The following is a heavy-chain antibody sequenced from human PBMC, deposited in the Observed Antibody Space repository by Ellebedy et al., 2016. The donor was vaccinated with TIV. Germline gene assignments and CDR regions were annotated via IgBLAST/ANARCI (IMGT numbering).Heavy chain of an antibody. J-gene: IGHJ6*02. D-gene: IGHD3-9*01. CDR1: GFTFSDYA. V-gene: IGHV3-30*04. Sequence: GGSLRLXCAASGFTFSDYAMHWVRQTPGKGLEWVALISYDGSNKYNADSVKGRFTISRDNSKNTLYLQMNSLRAEDTAVYYCARGADVLRFFDWLVATSYYYGMDVWGQGTTVTVSS. CDR3: ARGADVLRFFDWLVATSYYYGMDV. CDR2: ISYDGSNK.